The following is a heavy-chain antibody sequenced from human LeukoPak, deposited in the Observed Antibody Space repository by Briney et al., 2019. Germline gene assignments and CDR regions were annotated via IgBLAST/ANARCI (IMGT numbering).Heavy chain of an antibody. Sequence: SETLSLTCTVSGGGLSYYWGWIRQPPGKGLEWIGTIFYSGNTYYNPSLKSRVTISVDTSKNQLSLKLSSVTVADTAVYYCARVAAGIGFFQHWGQGTLVTVS. V-gene: IGHV4-39*07. D-gene: IGHD6-13*01. CDR2: IFYSGNT. CDR3: ARVAAGIGFFQH. J-gene: IGHJ1*01. CDR1: GGGLSYY.